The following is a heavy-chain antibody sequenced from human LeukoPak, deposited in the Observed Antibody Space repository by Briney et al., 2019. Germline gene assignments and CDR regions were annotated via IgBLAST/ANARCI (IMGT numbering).Heavy chain of an antibody. Sequence: PGGSLRLSCAASGFSFSSYTMNWVRQAPGKGLEWVSSISSSNTYIYYADSVKGRFTISRDNAKNSLYLQMNSLRGEDTAVYYCARGLPPWKLATDYWGQGTLVTVSS. CDR2: ISSSNTYI. J-gene: IGHJ4*02. CDR3: ARGLPPWKLATDY. V-gene: IGHV3-21*01. CDR1: GFSFSSYT. D-gene: IGHD1-26*01.